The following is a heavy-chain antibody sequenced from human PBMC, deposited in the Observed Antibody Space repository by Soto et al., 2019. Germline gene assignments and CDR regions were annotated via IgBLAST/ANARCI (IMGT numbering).Heavy chain of an antibody. D-gene: IGHD3-22*01. V-gene: IGHV4-39*07. J-gene: IGHJ5*02. Sequence: SETLSLTCTVSADSISSSSYFWGWIRQPPVKGLEWFGLFFFSVSTSYNPSLKIRVTVSVDMSNNQFSLRLSSVTAADTAVYYCARAYYDTSGYSLDPWGQGTLVTVSS. CDR3: ARAYYDTSGYSLDP. CDR1: ADSISSSSYF. CDR2: FFFSVST.